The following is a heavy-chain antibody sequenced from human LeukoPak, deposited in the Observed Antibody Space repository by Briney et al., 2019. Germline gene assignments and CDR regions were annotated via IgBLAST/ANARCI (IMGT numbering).Heavy chain of an antibody. Sequence: SETLSLTCTVSGGSITSYYWSWIRQPTGRGLEWIGYIYYNGITNYNPSLKSRVTISVDTSKNQFSLRLTSVTAADTAVYYCARHNYYDSSGYYPLGYWGQGTLVTVSS. CDR3: ARHNYYDSSGYYPLGY. V-gene: IGHV4-59*08. J-gene: IGHJ4*02. CDR1: GGSITSYY. CDR2: IYYNGIT. D-gene: IGHD3-22*01.